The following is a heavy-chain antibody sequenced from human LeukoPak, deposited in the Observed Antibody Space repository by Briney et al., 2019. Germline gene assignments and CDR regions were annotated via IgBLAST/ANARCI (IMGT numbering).Heavy chain of an antibody. CDR2: INTNTGSP. CDR3: ARAMGYQLGYYYYGMDV. J-gene: IGHJ6*02. Sequence: GASVKVSCKASGYTFSTYPMNWVRQAPGQGLEWMGWINTNTGSPTYAQGFTGRFVFSLDTSVSTAYLQISSLKAEDTAVYYCARAMGYQLGYYYYGMDVWGQGTTVTVSS. D-gene: IGHD2-2*01. CDR1: GYTFSTYP. V-gene: IGHV7-4-1*02.